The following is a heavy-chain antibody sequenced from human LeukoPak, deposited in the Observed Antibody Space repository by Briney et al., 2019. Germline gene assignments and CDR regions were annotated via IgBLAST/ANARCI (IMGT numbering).Heavy chain of an antibody. CDR2: IYYSGIT. V-gene: IGHV4-30-4*01. CDR3: ASGYSGYDASY. Sequence: TLSLTCPVSGGSISSGDYYWSWIRQPPGKGLEWIGYIYYSGITYYNPCLKSRVTISVDTSKNQFSLKLSSVTAADTAVYYCASGYSGYDASYWGQGTLVTVSS. D-gene: IGHD5-12*01. J-gene: IGHJ4*02. CDR1: GGSISSGDYY.